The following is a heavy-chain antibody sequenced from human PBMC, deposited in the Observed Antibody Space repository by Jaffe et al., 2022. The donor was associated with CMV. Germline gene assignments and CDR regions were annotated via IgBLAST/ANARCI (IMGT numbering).Heavy chain of an antibody. D-gene: IGHD3-10*01. Sequence: EVQLVQSGAEVKKPGESLKISCKGSGYSFTSYWIGWVRQMPGKGLEWMGIIYPGDSDTRYSPSFQGQVTISADKSISTAYLQWSSLKASDTAMYYCARLSPKWEVRGVIFDYWGQGTLVTVSS. J-gene: IGHJ4*02. CDR2: IYPGDSDT. CDR1: GYSFTSYW. V-gene: IGHV5-51*01. CDR3: ARLSPKWEVRGVIFDY.